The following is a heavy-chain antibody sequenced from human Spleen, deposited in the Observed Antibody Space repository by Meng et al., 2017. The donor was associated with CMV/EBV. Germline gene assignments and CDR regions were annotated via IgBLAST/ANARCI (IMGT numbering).Heavy chain of an antibody. J-gene: IGHJ6*02. V-gene: IGHV1-18*04. Sequence: ASVKVSCKASGYKFTTYHLSWVRQAPGQGLEWMGWVSAYNGATNYAQKLQGRVTMTTDTSTSTAYMELRSLRSDDTAVYYCARDRRYCSSTSCRGGMDVWGQGTTVTVSS. D-gene: IGHD2-2*01. CDR3: ARDRRYCSSTSCRGGMDV. CDR1: GYKFTTYH. CDR2: VSAYNGAT.